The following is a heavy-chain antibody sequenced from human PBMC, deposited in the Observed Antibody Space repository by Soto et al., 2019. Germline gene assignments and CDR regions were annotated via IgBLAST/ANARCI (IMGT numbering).Heavy chain of an antibody. CDR1: GYSFTSYW. CDR2: IYPGDSDT. V-gene: IGHV5-51*01. Sequence: PRESLKISCKGSGYSFTSYWIGWVRQMPGKGLEWMGIIYPGDSDTRYSPSFQGQVTISADKSISTAYLQWSSLKASDTAMYYCARHHYGSGSYYYYYGMDVWGQGTTVTVSS. J-gene: IGHJ6*02. CDR3: ARHHYGSGSYYYYYGMDV. D-gene: IGHD3-10*01.